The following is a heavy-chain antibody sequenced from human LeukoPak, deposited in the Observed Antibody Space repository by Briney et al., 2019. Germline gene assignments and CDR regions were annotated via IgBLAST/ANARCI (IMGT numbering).Heavy chain of an antibody. D-gene: IGHD3-10*01. CDR1: GGSISSYY. J-gene: IGHJ4*02. V-gene: IGHV4-59*01. Sequence: SEALSLTCTVSGGSISSYYWSWIRQPPGKGLEWIGYIYYSGSTNYNPSLKSRVTISVDTSKNQFSLKLSSVTAADTAVYYCATMVRGVIMWGQGTLVTVSS. CDR2: IYYSGST. CDR3: ATMVRGVIM.